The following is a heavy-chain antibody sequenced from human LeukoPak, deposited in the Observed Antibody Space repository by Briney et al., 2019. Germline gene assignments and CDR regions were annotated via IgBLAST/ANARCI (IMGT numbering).Heavy chain of an antibody. CDR3: AKDVSYDLGTFDY. V-gene: IGHV3-23*01. D-gene: IGHD3-22*01. Sequence: PGGSLRPSCAASGFTFSSYAMSWVRQAPGKALDGVSAISGSGGSTYYADSVKGRFTISRDNSKNTLYLQMNSLRAEDTAVYYCAKDVSYDLGTFDYWGQGTLVTVSS. J-gene: IGHJ4*02. CDR2: ISGSGGST. CDR1: GFTFSSYA.